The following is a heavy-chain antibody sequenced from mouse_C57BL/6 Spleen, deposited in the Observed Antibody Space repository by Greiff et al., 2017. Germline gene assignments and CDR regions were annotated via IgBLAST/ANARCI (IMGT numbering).Heavy chain of an antibody. J-gene: IGHJ3*01. D-gene: IGHD1-1*01. CDR3: ARGDYGSSYGFAY. V-gene: IGHV1-19*01. Sequence: EVQGVESGPVLVKPGASVKMSCKASGYTFTDYYMNWVKQSHGKCLEWIGVINPYNGGTSYNQKFKGKATLTVDKSSSTAYMELNSLTSEDSAVYYCARGDYGSSYGFAYWGQGTLVTVSA. CDR2: INPYNGGT. CDR1: GYTFTDYY.